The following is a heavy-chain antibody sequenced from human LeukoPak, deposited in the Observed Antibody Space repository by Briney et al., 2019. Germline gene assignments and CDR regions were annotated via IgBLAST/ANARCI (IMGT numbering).Heavy chain of an antibody. J-gene: IGHJ4*02. D-gene: IGHD5-12*01. CDR1: GFTFINAW. Sequence: PGGSLRLSCAASGFTFINAWMSWVRQAPGKGLEWVSAISGRTGNTYCADSVKGRFTISRDISNNTLYLQMDSLRAEDTALYYCAKCGYSGCHLIDYWGQGTLVTVSS. V-gene: IGHV3-23*01. CDR2: ISGRTGNT. CDR3: AKCGYSGCHLIDY.